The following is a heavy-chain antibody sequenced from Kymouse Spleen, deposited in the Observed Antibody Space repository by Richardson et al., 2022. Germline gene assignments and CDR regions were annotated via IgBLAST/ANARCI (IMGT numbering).Heavy chain of an antibody. J-gene: IGHJ3*02. CDR2: ISWNSGSI. V-gene: IGHV3-9*01. CDR3: AKDIEYSGSFDAFDI. Sequence: EVQLVESGGGLVQPGRSLRLSCAASGFTFDDYAMHWVRQAPGKGLEWVSGISWNSGSIGYADSVKGRFTISRDNAKNSLYLQMNSLRAEDTALYYCAKDIEYSGSFDAFDIWGQGTMVTVSS. D-gene: IGHD1-26*01. CDR1: GFTFDDYA.